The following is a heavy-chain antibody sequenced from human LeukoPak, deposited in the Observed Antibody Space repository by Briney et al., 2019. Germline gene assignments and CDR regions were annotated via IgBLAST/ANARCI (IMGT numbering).Heavy chain of an antibody. V-gene: IGHV4-59*01. CDR1: GGSITNYY. Sequence: SEILSLTCTVSGGSITNYYWSWIRQPPGEGLEWIGYIYYTGSTNYSPSLKSRVSISVDTSKNQFSLKLTSVTAADTAVYYCARAPAGPPYYYMDVWGKGTTVTVSS. CDR3: ARAPAGPPYYYMDV. CDR2: IYYTGST. J-gene: IGHJ6*03.